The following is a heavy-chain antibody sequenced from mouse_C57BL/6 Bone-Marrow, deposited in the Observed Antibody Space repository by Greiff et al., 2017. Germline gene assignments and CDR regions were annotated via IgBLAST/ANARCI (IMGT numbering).Heavy chain of an antibody. CDR3: ARRKKYDYDGGFAY. J-gene: IGHJ3*01. CDR1: GYTFTSYG. Sequence: VQRVESGAELARPGASVKLSCKASGYTFTSYGISWVKQRTGQGLEWIGEIYPRSGNTYYNEKFKGKATLTADKSSSTAYMELRSLTSEDSAVYFCARRKKYDYDGGFAYWGQGTLVTVSA. D-gene: IGHD2-4*01. V-gene: IGHV1-81*01. CDR2: IYPRSGNT.